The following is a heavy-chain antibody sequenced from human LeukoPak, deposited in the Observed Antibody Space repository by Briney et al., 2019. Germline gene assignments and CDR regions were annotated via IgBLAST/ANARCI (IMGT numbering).Heavy chain of an antibody. CDR2: MNPNSGNA. V-gene: IGHV1-8*01. Sequence: ASVKVSCKASGYTFTSYDINWVRQATGQGLEWMGWMNPNSGNAGYAQKFQGRVTMTRNTSISTACMELSSLRSEDTAVYYCAVPDYYDSSGYYHWGQGTLVTVSS. J-gene: IGHJ5*02. CDR3: AVPDYYDSSGYYH. D-gene: IGHD3-22*01. CDR1: GYTFTSYD.